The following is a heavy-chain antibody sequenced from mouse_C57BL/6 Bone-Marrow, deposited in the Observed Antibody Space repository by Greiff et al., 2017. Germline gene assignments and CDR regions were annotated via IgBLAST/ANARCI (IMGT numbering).Heavy chain of an antibody. CDR1: GYTFTSYW. J-gene: IGHJ1*03. CDR3: ARPYYSNYWYIDV. V-gene: IGHV1-55*01. D-gene: IGHD2-5*01. Sequence: QVQLQQSGAELVKPGASVKMSCKASGYTFTSYWITWVKQRPGQGLEWIGDIYPGSGSTNYNEKFKSKATLTVDTSSSTAYMQLSSLTSENSAVYSCARPYYSNYWYIDVWGTGTTVTVSS. CDR2: IYPGSGST.